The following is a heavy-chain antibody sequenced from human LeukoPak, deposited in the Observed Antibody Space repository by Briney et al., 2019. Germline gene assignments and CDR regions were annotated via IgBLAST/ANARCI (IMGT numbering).Heavy chain of an antibody. V-gene: IGHV3-66*01. J-gene: IGHJ4*02. Sequence: GGSLRLSCAASGFTVSSNYMSWVRQAPGKGLEWVSVIYSGGSTYYADSVKGRFTISRDNSKNTLYLQMNSLRAEDTAVYYCARDDGLRDGYSYYFDYWGQGTLATVSS. CDR1: GFTVSSNY. CDR3: ARDDGLRDGYSYYFDY. CDR2: IYSGGST. D-gene: IGHD5-24*01.